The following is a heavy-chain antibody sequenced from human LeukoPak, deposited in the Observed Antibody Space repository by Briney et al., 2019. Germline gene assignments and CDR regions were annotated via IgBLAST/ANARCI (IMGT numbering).Heavy chain of an antibody. J-gene: IGHJ6*02. CDR1: GFTFSSYS. V-gene: IGHV3-21*01. Sequence: GGSLRLSCAASGFTFSSYSMNWVRQAPGKGLEWVSSISSSSSYIYYADSVKGRFTIPRDNAKNSLYLQMNSLRAEDTAVYYCARVSDYYGSGSSYYYGMDVWGQGTTATVSS. CDR2: ISSSSSYI. D-gene: IGHD3-10*01. CDR3: ARVSDYYGSGSSYYYGMDV.